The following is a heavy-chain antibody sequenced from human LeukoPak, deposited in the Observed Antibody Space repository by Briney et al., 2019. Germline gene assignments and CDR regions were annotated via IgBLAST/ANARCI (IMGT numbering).Heavy chain of an antibody. CDR2: ISSSGSTI. J-gene: IGHJ6*03. CDR3: ARDRRVCSTSCYPRGYYMDV. Sequence: GGSLRLSCAASGFTFSSYEMNWVRQAPGKGLEWVSYISSSGSTIYYADSVKGRFTISRDNAKNSLYLQMNSLRAEDTAVYYCARDRRVCSTSCYPRGYYMDVWGKGTTVTVSS. V-gene: IGHV3-48*03. CDR1: GFTFSSYE. D-gene: IGHD2-2*01.